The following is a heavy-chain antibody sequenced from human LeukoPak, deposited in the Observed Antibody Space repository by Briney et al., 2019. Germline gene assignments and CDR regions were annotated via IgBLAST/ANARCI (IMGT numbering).Heavy chain of an antibody. CDR2: ISGSGGST. D-gene: IGHD6-19*01. Sequence: PGGSLRLSCAASGFTFSSYAMSWVRQAPGKGLEWASAISGSGGSTYYADSVKGRFTISRDNSKNTLYLQMNSLRAEDTAVYYCAKVPYSSGWYSNWFDPWGQETLVTVSS. J-gene: IGHJ5*02. CDR3: AKVPYSSGWYSNWFDP. CDR1: GFTFSSYA. V-gene: IGHV3-23*01.